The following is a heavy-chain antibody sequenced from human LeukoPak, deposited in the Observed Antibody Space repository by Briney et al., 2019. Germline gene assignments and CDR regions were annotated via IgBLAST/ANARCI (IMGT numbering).Heavy chain of an antibody. CDR3: ATLPHYYDSSGSNY. CDR2: IYYSGST. Sequence: SETLSLTCTVSGGSISSYYWSWIRQPPGKGLEWIGYIYYSGSTNYNPSLKSRVTISVDTSKNQFSLRLSSVTAADTAVYYCATLPHYYDSSGSNYWGQGTLVTVSS. D-gene: IGHD3-22*01. V-gene: IGHV4-59*08. J-gene: IGHJ4*02. CDR1: GGSISSYY.